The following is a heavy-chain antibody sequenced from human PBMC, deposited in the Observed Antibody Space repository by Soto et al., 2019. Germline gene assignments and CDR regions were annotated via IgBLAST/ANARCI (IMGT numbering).Heavy chain of an antibody. Sequence: SETLSLTCTVSGGSISSSSYYWGWIRQPPGKGLEWIGSIYYSGSTYYNPSLKSRVTISVDTSKNQFSLKLSSVTAADTAVYYCARDTNYGDYGHYWGQGTLVTVSS. CDR1: GGSISSSSYY. D-gene: IGHD4-17*01. V-gene: IGHV4-39*02. CDR3: ARDTNYGDYGHY. CDR2: IYYSGST. J-gene: IGHJ4*02.